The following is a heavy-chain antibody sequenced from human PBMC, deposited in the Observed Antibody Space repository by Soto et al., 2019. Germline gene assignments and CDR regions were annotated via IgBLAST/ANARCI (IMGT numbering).Heavy chain of an antibody. Sequence: ASVKVSCKASGYTFTSYYMHWVRQAPGQGLEWMGIINPSGGSTSYADSVKGRFTISRDIAKNSLYLQMKSLRAEDTAEYYCGKMEGMDPWAYSFDYWGQGTLVTVSS. CDR1: GYTFTSYY. D-gene: IGHD2-2*03. CDR2: INPSGGST. J-gene: IGHJ4*02. V-gene: IGHV1-46*04. CDR3: GKMEGMDPWAYSFDY.